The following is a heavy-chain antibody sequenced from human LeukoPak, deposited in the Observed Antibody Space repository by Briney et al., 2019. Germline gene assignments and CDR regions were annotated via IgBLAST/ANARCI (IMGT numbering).Heavy chain of an antibody. J-gene: IGHJ4*02. CDR3: ARGSWGPIVLMVYARGYFDY. D-gene: IGHD2-8*01. CDR2: IILVGST. CDR1: GGSFSGYY. V-gene: IGHV4-34*01. Sequence: PSETLSLTCAVYGGSFSGYYWSWIRQPPGKGLEWMGEIILVGSTNYNPSLKSRVTISVDTSKNQFSLKLSSVTAADTAVYYCARGSWGPIVLMVYARGYFDYWGQGTLVTVSS.